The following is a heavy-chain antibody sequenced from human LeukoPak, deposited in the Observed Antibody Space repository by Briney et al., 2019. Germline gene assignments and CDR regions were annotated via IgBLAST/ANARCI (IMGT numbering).Heavy chain of an antibody. CDR1: GFTVSSNY. J-gene: IGHJ4*02. Sequence: GGSLRLSCAASGFTVSSNYMSWVRQAPGKGLEWVSYISSSSSTIYYADSVKGRFTISRDNAKNSLYLQMNSLRAEDTAVYYCARDTYCGGDCYSDGDYWGQGTLVTVSS. V-gene: IGHV3-48*01. CDR3: ARDTYCGGDCYSDGDY. CDR2: ISSSSSTI. D-gene: IGHD2-21*02.